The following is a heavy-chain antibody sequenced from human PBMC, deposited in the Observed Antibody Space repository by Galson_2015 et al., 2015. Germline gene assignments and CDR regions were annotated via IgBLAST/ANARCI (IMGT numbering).Heavy chain of an antibody. CDR2: IYSGGST. D-gene: IGHD4-11*01. Sequence: SVRLSCAASGFTVSSNYMSWVRQAPGKGLEWISGIYSGGSTYYADSMKGRSTISRDNTKNRLYLQMNSLRAEDTAVYYCTSNYEVIWGQGTLVTVSS. CDR3: TSNYEVI. V-gene: IGHV3-53*01. CDR1: GFTVSSNY. J-gene: IGHJ1*01.